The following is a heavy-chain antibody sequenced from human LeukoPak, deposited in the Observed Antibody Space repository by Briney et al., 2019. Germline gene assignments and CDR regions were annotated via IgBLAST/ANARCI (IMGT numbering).Heavy chain of an antibody. CDR2: IQAKAYGGAT. D-gene: IGHD2-2*01. J-gene: IGHJ4*02. CDR3: TRAPHPRCSSSGCYLDY. Sequence: GRSLRLSCSTSGFTFGDYAMSWVRQTPGKGLEWVGFIQAKAYGGATKYAASVNGRFSISRDDSQSIANLQMNDLKTEDTAVYYCTRAPHPRCSSSGCYLDYWGQGTLVTVSS. V-gene: IGHV3-49*04. CDR1: GFTFGDYA.